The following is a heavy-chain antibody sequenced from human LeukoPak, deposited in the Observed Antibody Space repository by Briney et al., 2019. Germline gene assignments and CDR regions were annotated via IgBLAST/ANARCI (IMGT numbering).Heavy chain of an antibody. CDR1: GHSISSGYY. V-gene: IGHV4-38-2*02. D-gene: IGHD5-18*01. J-gene: IGHJ4*02. CDR2: IYHSGST. Sequence: SETLSHTCTVSGHSISSGYYWGWIRQPPGKGLEWIGRIYHSGSTYYNPSLKSRVTISVDTSKNQFSLKLSSVTAADTAVYYCARDLGGTAMVSAYWGQGTLVTVSS. CDR3: ARDLGGTAMVSAY.